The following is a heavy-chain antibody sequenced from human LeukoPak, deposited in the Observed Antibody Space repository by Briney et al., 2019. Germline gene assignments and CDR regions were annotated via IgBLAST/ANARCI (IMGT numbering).Heavy chain of an antibody. Sequence: SQTLSLTCTVSGGSISSGDYYWTCIRQPPGKGLEWIGYIYYGGSTYYNPSLKSRLTISVDTSKKQFSLKLTSVTAADTAVYFCARGVGSSWYGDWGQGTLVTVTS. CDR2: IYYGGST. CDR3: ARGVGSSWYGD. V-gene: IGHV4-30-4*01. D-gene: IGHD6-13*01. J-gene: IGHJ4*02. CDR1: GGSISSGDYY.